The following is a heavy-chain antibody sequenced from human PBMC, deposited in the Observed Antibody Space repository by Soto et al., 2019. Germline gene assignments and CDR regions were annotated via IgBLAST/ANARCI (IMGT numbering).Heavy chain of an antibody. J-gene: IGHJ6*02. CDR3: AKSRGVGAQGDYYYGMDV. Sequence: GGSLRLSCAASGFTFSSYGMHWVRQAPGKGLEWVAVISYDGSNKYYADSVKGRFTISRDNSKNTLYLQMNSLRAEDTAVYYCAKSRGVGAQGDYYYGMDVWGQGTTVTVSS. CDR2: ISYDGSNK. V-gene: IGHV3-30*18. D-gene: IGHD1-26*01. CDR1: GFTFSSYG.